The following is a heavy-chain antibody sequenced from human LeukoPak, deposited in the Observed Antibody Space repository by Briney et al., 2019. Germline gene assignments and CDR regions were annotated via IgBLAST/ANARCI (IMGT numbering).Heavy chain of an antibody. CDR1: GGSFSNYY. V-gene: IGHV4-59*08. CDR2: IYYTGNT. Sequence: SETLSLTCTVSGGSFSNYYWVWVRQSAGKQLEWIGDIYYTGNTNYNASLKSRVTISIDSSKKQFSLKLNSMTAADTAVYYCAATGYNSGWIDPWGQGTLVSVSS. D-gene: IGHD6-19*01. CDR3: AATGYNSGWIDP. J-gene: IGHJ5*02.